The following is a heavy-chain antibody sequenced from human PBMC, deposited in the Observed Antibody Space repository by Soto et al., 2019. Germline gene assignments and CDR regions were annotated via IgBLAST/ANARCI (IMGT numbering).Heavy chain of an antibody. CDR3: ARGYGACFNY. Sequence: SETLSLTCTVSGGTISRYYWSWIRQPPGKGLEWIGYIYYSGSTNYNPSLKSRVTISVDTSKNQFSLKLSSVTAADTAVYYCARGYGACFNYWGQGTLVTVSS. V-gene: IGHV4-59*08. J-gene: IGHJ4*02. CDR2: IYYSGST. D-gene: IGHD5-18*01. CDR1: GGTISRYY.